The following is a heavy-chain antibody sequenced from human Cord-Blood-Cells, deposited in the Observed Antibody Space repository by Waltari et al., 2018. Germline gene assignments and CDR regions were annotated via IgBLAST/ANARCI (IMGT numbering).Heavy chain of an antibody. CDR1: GGSFSGYY. V-gene: IGHV4-34*01. J-gene: IGHJ4*02. CDR2: INHSGST. Sequence: QVQLQQWGAGLLKPSETLSLTCAVYGGSFSGYYWSWIRQPPGKGLEWIWEINHSGSTNYNPSLQSRVTRSVDTSKNQCSLKQSSVTAADTAVYYCARRYSSGWYGYWGQGTLVTVSS. CDR3: ARRYSSGWYGY. D-gene: IGHD6-19*01.